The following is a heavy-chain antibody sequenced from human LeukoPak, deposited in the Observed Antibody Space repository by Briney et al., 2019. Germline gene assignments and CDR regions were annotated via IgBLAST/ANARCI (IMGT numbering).Heavy chain of an antibody. CDR1: GFTFSSYA. Sequence: GRSLRLSCAASGFTFSSYAMHWVRQAPGKGLEWVAVISYDGSNKYYADSVKGRFTISRVNSKNTLYLQMNSLRAEDTAVHYCATRFNLGYCSSTSCYIFDYWGQGTLVTVSS. J-gene: IGHJ4*02. CDR2: ISYDGSNK. CDR3: ATRFNLGYCSSTSCYIFDY. V-gene: IGHV3-30-3*01. D-gene: IGHD2-2*01.